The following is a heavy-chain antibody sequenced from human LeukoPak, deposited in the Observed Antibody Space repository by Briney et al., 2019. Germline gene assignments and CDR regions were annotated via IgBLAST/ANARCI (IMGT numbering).Heavy chain of an antibody. V-gene: IGHV3-21*01. CDR1: GFTFSTYS. Sequence: GGSLRLSCAASGFTFSTYSMNWVRQAPGKGLEWVSSISSTSSYIYYADSVKGRFTISRDNSKNTLYLQMNSLRAEDTAVYYCARAADQDIVAPSDWGQGTLVTVSS. CDR3: ARAADQDIVAPSD. D-gene: IGHD5-12*01. J-gene: IGHJ4*02. CDR2: ISSTSSYI.